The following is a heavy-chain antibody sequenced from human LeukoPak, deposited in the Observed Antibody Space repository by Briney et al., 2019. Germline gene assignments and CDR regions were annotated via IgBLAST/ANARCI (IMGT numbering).Heavy chain of an antibody. Sequence: SVKVSCKASGGTFSSYAISWVRQAPGQGLEWMGGIIPIFGTADYAQKFQGRVTITADESTSTAYMELSSLRSEDTAVYYCARVRPITMVRGPYFDYWGQGTLVTVSS. CDR2: IIPIFGTA. CDR1: GGTFSSYA. J-gene: IGHJ4*02. V-gene: IGHV1-69*13. D-gene: IGHD3-10*01. CDR3: ARVRPITMVRGPYFDY.